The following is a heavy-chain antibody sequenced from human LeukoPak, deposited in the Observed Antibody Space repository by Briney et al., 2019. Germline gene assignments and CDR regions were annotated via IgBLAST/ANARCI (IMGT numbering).Heavy chain of an antibody. CDR2: ISYDGSNK. CDR1: GFTFSSYA. V-gene: IGHV3-30-3*01. J-gene: IGHJ4*02. Sequence: GGSLRLSCAASGFTFSSYAMHWVRQAPGKGLEWVAVISYDGSNKYYADSVKGRFTISRDNSKNTLYLQMNSLRAEDTAVYYCATTGRVTAIPACDYWGEGTLVTVSS. CDR3: ATTGRVTAIPACDY. D-gene: IGHD2-21*02.